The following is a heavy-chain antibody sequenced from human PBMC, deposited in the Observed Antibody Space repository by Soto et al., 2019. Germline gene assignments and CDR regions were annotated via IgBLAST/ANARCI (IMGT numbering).Heavy chain of an antibody. CDR1: GFTFSSYA. CDR3: ARDNVSPITMIVLPRAFQH. V-gene: IGHV3-30-3*01. D-gene: IGHD3-22*01. Sequence: GGSLRLSCAASGFTFSSYAMHWVRQAPGKGLEWVAVISYDGSNKYYADSVKGRFTISRDNSKNTPYLQMNSLRAEDTAVYYCARDNVSPITMIVLPRAFQHWGQGTLVTVSS. CDR2: ISYDGSNK. J-gene: IGHJ1*01.